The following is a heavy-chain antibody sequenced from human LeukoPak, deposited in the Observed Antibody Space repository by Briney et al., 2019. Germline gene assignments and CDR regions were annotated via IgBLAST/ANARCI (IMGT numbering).Heavy chain of an antibody. CDR1: GFTFSSYE. CDR2: ISSSGSTI. CDR3: AELGITMIGGV. D-gene: IGHD3-10*02. J-gene: IGHJ6*04. Sequence: GGSLRPACAASGFTFSSYEQNWVRQAPWKGLEWVSYISSSGSTIYYADSVKGRFTISRDNAKNSLYLQMNSLRAEDTAVYYCAELGITMIGGVWGKGTTVTISS. V-gene: IGHV3-48*03.